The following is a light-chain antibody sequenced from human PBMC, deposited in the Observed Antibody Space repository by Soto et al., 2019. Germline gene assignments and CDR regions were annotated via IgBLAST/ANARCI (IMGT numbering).Light chain of an antibody. J-gene: IGKJ1*01. CDR3: QQRSNWPWT. CDR2: DAS. Sequence: EIVLTQSPATLSLSPGERATLSCRASQSVSRYLNWYQQKPGQAPRLLIYDASNRATGIPARFSGSGSGTDFTLIISSLEPEDFAVYYGQQRSNWPWTFGQGTKVEIK. CDR1: QSVSRY. V-gene: IGKV3-11*01.